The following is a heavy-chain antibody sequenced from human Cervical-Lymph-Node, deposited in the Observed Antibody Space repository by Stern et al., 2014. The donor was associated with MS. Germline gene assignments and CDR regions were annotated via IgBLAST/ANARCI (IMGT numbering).Heavy chain of an antibody. CDR3: ARLGGVAGGSSDY. CDR2: IYYSGST. J-gene: IGHJ4*02. CDR1: GGSISSSSYY. Sequence: VQLVESGPGLVKPSETLSLTCTVSGGSISSSSYYWGWIRQPPGKGLEWIGSIYYSGSTYYNPSLKSRVTISVDHSKNQFSLKLSSVTAADTAVYYCARLGGVAGGSSDYWGQGTLVTVSS. D-gene: IGHD2-15*01. V-gene: IGHV4-39*01.